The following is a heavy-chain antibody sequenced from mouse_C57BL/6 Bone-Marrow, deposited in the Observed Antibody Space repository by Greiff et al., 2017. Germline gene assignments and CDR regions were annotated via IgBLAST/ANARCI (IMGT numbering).Heavy chain of an antibody. J-gene: IGHJ2*01. D-gene: IGHD2-5*01. Sequence: QVQLQQSGAELVRPGTSVKVSCKASGYAFTNYLIEWVKQRPGQGLEWIGVINPGSGGTNYNEKFKGKATLTADKSSSTAYMQLSSLTSEDSAVYFCARGDYYSNYAYYFDYWGQGTTLTVSS. CDR1: GYAFTNYL. V-gene: IGHV1-54*01. CDR2: INPGSGGT. CDR3: ARGDYYSNYAYYFDY.